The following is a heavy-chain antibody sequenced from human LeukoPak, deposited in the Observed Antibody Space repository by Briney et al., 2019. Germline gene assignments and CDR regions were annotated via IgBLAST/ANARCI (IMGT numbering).Heavy chain of an antibody. D-gene: IGHD3-10*01. Sequence: GGSLRLSCAASGFTFSSYGMHWVRQAPGKGLEWVAVISYDGSNKYYADSVKGRFTISRDNSKNTLYLQMNSLRAEDTAVYYCAKEALWFGELFWYDYLGHGTLVTVSS. CDR1: GFTFSSYG. J-gene: IGHJ4*01. V-gene: IGHV3-30*18. CDR3: AKEALWFGELFWYDY. CDR2: ISYDGSNK.